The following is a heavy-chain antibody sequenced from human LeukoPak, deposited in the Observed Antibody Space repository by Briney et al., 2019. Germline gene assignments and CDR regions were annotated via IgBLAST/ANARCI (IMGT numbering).Heavy chain of an antibody. D-gene: IGHD5-12*01. J-gene: IGHJ4*02. CDR3: ARVSGYDWESSFDY. Sequence: PSETLSLTCTVSGSSINTPYYWAWIRQPPGEGLEWIGNIFHGVTTFYNPSLMNRVAISVDTSKNQFSLKLSSVTAADTAVYYCARVSGYDWESSFDYWGQGTLVTVSS. CDR1: GSSINTPYY. CDR2: IFHGVTT. V-gene: IGHV4-38-2*02.